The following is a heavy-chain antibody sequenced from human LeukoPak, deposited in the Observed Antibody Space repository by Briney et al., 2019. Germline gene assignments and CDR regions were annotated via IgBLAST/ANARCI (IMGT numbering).Heavy chain of an antibody. V-gene: IGHV1-18*01. CDR3: ARDPAAPYYDFWSGYYTTNWFDS. D-gene: IGHD3-3*01. J-gene: IGHJ5*01. Sequence: EASVKVSCKASGYTFTSYGISWVRQAPGQGLEWMGWISAYNGNTNYAQKLQGRVTMTTDTSTSTAYMELRSLRSDDTAVYYCARDPAAPYYDFWSGYYTTNWFDSWGQGILVTVST. CDR1: GYTFTSYG. CDR2: ISAYNGNT.